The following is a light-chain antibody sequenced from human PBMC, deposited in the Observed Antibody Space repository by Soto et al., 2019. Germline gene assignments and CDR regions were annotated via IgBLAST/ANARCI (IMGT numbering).Light chain of an antibody. Sequence: TVMTHSPATLSVSPGEIATLSFRASQSVSTNLAWYQHKPGQAPRLLISGASTRATGLPARFSGSGSGTEFTLTISSLQSEDFAVYYCQQYNNWPGTFGQGTKVDIK. CDR2: GAS. CDR3: QQYNNWPGT. V-gene: IGKV3-15*01. CDR1: QSVSTN. J-gene: IGKJ1*01.